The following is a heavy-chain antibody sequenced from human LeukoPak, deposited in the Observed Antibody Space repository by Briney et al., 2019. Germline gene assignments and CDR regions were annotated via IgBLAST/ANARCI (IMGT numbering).Heavy chain of an antibody. CDR2: IYYSGSV. CDR1: GGSLTSYY. Sequence: TSETLSLTCPVSGGSLTSYYWSWIRQPPGKGLQWIGYIYYSGSVNYNPSLKSRVTISVDTSKNQFSLNLSSVTAADTAVYYCARLGSYFDYWGQGTQVTVSS. V-gene: IGHV4-59*08. J-gene: IGHJ4*02. CDR3: ARLGSYFDY.